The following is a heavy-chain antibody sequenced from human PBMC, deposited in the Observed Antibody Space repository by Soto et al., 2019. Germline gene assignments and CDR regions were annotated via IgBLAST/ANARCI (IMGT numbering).Heavy chain of an antibody. V-gene: IGHV4-31*03. CDR2: IYYSGST. J-gene: IGHJ6*03. CDR3: ARGLRFLEWLLPTYYMDV. Sequence: PSETLSLTCTVSGGSISSGGYYWSWIRQHPGKGLEWIGYIYYSGSTYYNPSLKSRVTISVDTSKNQFSLKLSSVTAADTAVYYCARGLRFLEWLLPTYYMDVWGKGTTVTVSS. D-gene: IGHD3-3*01. CDR1: GGSISSGGYY.